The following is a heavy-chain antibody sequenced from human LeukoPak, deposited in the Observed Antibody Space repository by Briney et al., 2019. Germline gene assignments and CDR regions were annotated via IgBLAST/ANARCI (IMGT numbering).Heavy chain of an antibody. CDR3: ARVAGIAAAGKEYFQH. V-gene: IGHV3-33*05. CDR2: ISYDGSNK. Sequence: GGSLRLSCAASGFTFSSYGMHWVRQAPGKGLEWVAVISYDGSNKYYADSVKGRFTISRDNTKNTLYLQMNSLRAEDTAVYYCARVAGIAAAGKEYFQHWGQGTLVTVSS. J-gene: IGHJ1*01. CDR1: GFTFSSYG. D-gene: IGHD6-13*01.